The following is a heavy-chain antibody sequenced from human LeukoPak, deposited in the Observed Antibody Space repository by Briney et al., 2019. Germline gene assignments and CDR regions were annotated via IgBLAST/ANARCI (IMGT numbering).Heavy chain of an antibody. CDR1: GFTFSSYE. CDR3: ARGGGYSYGTFFDY. Sequence: GGSLRLSCAASGFTFSSYEMNWVRQAPGKGLEWVSYISNSGSTIYYADSVKGRFTISRDTAKNSLYLQMDSLRAEDTAVYYCARGGGYSYGTFFDYWGQGSLVTVSS. V-gene: IGHV3-48*03. J-gene: IGHJ4*02. D-gene: IGHD5-18*01. CDR2: ISNSGSTI.